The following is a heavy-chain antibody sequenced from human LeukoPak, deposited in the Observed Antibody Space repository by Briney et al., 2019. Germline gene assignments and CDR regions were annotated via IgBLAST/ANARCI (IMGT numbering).Heavy chain of an antibody. CDR2: IIPILGIA. D-gene: IGHD1-26*01. CDR3: ARDHSVVGATELDY. J-gene: IGHJ4*02. Sequence: SVKVSCKASGGTFSSYAISWVRQAPGQGLEWMGRIIPILGIANYAQKFQGRVTITADKSTSTAYMELSSLKSEDTAVYYCARDHSVVGATELDYWGQGTLVTVSS. CDR1: GGTFSSYA. V-gene: IGHV1-69*04.